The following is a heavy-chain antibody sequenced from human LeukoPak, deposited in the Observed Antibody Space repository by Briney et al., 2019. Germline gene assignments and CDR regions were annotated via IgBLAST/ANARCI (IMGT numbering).Heavy chain of an antibody. V-gene: IGHV3-30*04. CDR3: ARGARYSSGSYDPSGMDV. J-gene: IGHJ6*04. D-gene: IGHD6-19*01. CDR1: GFTFSSYA. Sequence: PGGSLSFSGAASGFTFSSYAMHWVRKAPGKGLEWVAVISYDGSNKYYADSVKGRFTISRDNSKNTLYLQMNSLRAEDAAVYYCARGARYSSGSYDPSGMDVWGKGTTVTVSS. CDR2: ISYDGSNK.